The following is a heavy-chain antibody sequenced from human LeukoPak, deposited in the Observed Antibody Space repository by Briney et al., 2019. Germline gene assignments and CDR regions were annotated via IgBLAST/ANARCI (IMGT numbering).Heavy chain of an antibody. CDR2: TYYRSTWYN. Sequence: SQTLSLTCAISGDSVSSNSVTWNWIRQSPSRGLEWLGRTYYRSTWYNDYAVSVRGRITVNPDTSKNQFSLHLNSVAPEDTAVYYCARRLTQYDCFDPWGQGILVTVSS. CDR3: ARRLTQYDCFDP. D-gene: IGHD2-2*01. CDR1: GDSVSSNSVT. J-gene: IGHJ5*02. V-gene: IGHV6-1*01.